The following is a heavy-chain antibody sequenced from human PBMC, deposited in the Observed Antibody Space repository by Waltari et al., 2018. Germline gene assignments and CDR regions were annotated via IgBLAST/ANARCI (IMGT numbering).Heavy chain of an antibody. V-gene: IGHV1-8*01. CDR1: GYTRNRLD. J-gene: IGHJ4*02. Sequence: QVQLVQSGAEVKKPGASVKVSCKASGYTRNRLDINWVRQATGQGLEWMGWMNPNSADTGYAQKFQGRVTMTRNSSINTAYMELSSLTSDDTAVYYCARGSPTGIFGAEPPRYWGQGTLVTVSS. CDR3: ARGSPTGIFGAEPPRY. D-gene: IGHD3-3*01. CDR2: MNPNSADT.